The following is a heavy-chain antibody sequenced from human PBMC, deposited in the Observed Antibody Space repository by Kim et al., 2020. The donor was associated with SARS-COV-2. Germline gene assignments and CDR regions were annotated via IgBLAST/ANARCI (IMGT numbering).Heavy chain of an antibody. CDR3: ARSGMMEQQLAV. Sequence: SETLSLTCTVSGGSISSYYWSWIRQPPGKGLEWIGYIYYSGSTNYNPSLKSRVTISVDTSKNQFSLKLSSVTAADTAVYYCARSGMMEQQLAVWGQGTLVTVSS. CDR1: GGSISSYY. V-gene: IGHV4-59*01. D-gene: IGHD6-13*01. CDR2: IYYSGST. J-gene: IGHJ4*02.